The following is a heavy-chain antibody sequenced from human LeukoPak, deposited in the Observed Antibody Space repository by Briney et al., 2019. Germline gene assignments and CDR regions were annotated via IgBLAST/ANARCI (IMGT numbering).Heavy chain of an antibody. CDR1: GFTFSDYY. D-gene: IGHD7-27*01. Sequence: GGSLRPSCAASGFTFSDYYMSWIRQAPGKGLEWVAKIQKDGSEAYYVDSMEGRFTISRDNAENSLYLQMHSLRAEDTAVYSCARAGVTNQLGQTYWYFDLWGRGTLVTVSS. V-gene: IGHV3-7*01. J-gene: IGHJ2*01. CDR2: IQKDGSEA. CDR3: ARAGVTNQLGQTYWYFDL.